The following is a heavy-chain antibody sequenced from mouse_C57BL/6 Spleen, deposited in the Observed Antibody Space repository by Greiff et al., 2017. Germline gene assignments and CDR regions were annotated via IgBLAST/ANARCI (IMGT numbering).Heavy chain of an antibody. Sequence: QVQLKESGAELVKPGASVKISCKASGYAFSSYWMNWVKQRPGKGLEWIGQIYPGDGDTNYNGKFKGKATLTADKSSSTAYMQLSSLTSEDSAVYFCARSGGYDGAGFAYWGQGTLVTVSA. CDR1: GYAFSSYW. J-gene: IGHJ3*01. D-gene: IGHD2-2*01. CDR3: ARSGGYDGAGFAY. V-gene: IGHV1-80*01. CDR2: IYPGDGDT.